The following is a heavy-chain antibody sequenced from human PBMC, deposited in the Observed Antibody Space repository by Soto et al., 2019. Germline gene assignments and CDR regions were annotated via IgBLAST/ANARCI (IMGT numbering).Heavy chain of an antibody. J-gene: IGHJ4*02. V-gene: IGHV3-23*01. CDR1: GFTFSSYA. D-gene: IGHD6-19*01. Sequence: EVQLLESGGGLVQPGGSLRLSCAASGFTFSSYAMSWVRQAPGKGLEWVSAISGSGGSTYYADSVKGRFTISRDNSKNTLYLQMNSLRAEDTAVYYCAKDVAVKYSSGWPYFDYWGQGTLVTVSS. CDR3: AKDVAVKYSSGWPYFDY. CDR2: ISGSGGST.